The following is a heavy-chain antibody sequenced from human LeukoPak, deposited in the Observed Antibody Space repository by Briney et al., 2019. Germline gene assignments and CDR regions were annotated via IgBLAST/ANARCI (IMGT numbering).Heavy chain of an antibody. V-gene: IGHV3-72*01. CDR1: GFTFSDYI. Sequence: GGSLRLSCTGSGFTFSDYILDWVRQAPGEGLEWLGRIRRGANGYTTEYAASVIGRITISRDDSKNSLYLHVSSLRIEDTAVYHCSRDGAAGDNSAFDIWGQGTMVTVSS. CDR3: SRDGAAGDNSAFDI. CDR2: IRRGANGYTT. J-gene: IGHJ3*02. D-gene: IGHD6-25*01.